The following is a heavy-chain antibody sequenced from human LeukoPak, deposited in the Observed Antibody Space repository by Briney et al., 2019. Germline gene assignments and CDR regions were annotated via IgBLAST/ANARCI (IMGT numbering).Heavy chain of an antibody. J-gene: IGHJ4*02. V-gene: IGHV3-64D*06. D-gene: IGHD4-17*01. CDR3: VKALSSTVTTKRKFDY. CDR1: GFTFNSYA. Sequence: GGSLRLSCSASGFTFNSYAMHWVRQAPGKGLEYVSAISSNGGTTYHADSVKGRFTISRDNSQNTLYLQMSSLRDEDTAVYCCVKALSSTVTTKRKFDYWGQGTLVTVSS. CDR2: ISSNGGTT.